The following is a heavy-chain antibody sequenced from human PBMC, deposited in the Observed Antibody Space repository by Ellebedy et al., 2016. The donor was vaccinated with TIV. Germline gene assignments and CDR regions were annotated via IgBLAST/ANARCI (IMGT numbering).Heavy chain of an antibody. Sequence: LSLTCAASGFTFSDYYMSWIRQAPGKGLEWVSYISSSSSYTNYADSVKGRFTISRDKSKNTMYLQMNSLRAEDTAVYYCAGHGDRAMTHWGQGTLVTVSS. CDR2: ISSSSSYT. J-gene: IGHJ4*02. V-gene: IGHV3-11*03. CDR1: GFTFSDYY. CDR3: AGHGDRAMTH. D-gene: IGHD5-18*01.